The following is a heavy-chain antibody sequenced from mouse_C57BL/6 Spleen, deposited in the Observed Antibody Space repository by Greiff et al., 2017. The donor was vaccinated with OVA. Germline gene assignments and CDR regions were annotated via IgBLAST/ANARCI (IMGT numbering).Heavy chain of an antibody. CDR3: TGLSLYYAMDY. J-gene: IGHJ4*01. CDR1: GFTFSNYW. CDR2: IRLKSDNYAT. Sequence: EVKLEESGGGLVQPGGSMKLSCVASGFTFSNYWMNWVRQSPEKGLEWVAQIRLKSDNYATHYAESVKGRFTISRDDSKSSVYLQMNNLRAEDTGIYYCTGLSLYYAMDYWGQGTSVTVSS. V-gene: IGHV6-3*01.